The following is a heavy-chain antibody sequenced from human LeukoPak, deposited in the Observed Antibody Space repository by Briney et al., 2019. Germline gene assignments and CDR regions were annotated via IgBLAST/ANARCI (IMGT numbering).Heavy chain of an antibody. J-gene: IGHJ2*01. CDR1: GGPTSIYY. CDR3: ARELGWGSAGCWYFDL. V-gene: IGHV4-59*12. D-gene: IGHD7-27*01. CDR2: NYFSGTT. Sequence: SDTLSLPCSVWGGPTSIYYWSWPRPPPGKGRVGLGYNYFSGTTQHNPSLESRVPVSLDPSKNQFSLKLASVTAADTAVYYCARELGWGSAGCWYFDLWGRGTLVTVSS.